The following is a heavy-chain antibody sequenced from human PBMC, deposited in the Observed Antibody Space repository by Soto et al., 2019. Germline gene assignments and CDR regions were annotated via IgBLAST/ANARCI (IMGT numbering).Heavy chain of an antibody. J-gene: IGHJ4*02. CDR1: GGTFSSYA. D-gene: IGHD2-2*01. CDR3: ARDVGYCSSSTCFIDY. CDR2: IIPNFGTA. V-gene: IGHV1-69*13. Sequence: SVKVSCKASGGTFSSYAISWVRQAPGQGLEWMGGIIPNFGTANYAQKFQGRVTITADASTTTAYMELRSLRSEDTAVYYCARDVGYCSSSTCFIDYWGQGTLVTVSS.